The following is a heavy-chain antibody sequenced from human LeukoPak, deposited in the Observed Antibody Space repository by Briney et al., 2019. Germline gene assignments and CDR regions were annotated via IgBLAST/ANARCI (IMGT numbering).Heavy chain of an antibody. V-gene: IGHV3-30-3*01. Sequence: PGGSLRLSCAASGFTFSSYAMHLVRQAPGKGLEWVAVISYDGSNKYYADSVKGRFTISRDNSKNTLYLQMNSLRAEDTAVYYCARGAVTTFSTNSFDFWGQGTLVTVSS. CDR1: GFTFSSYA. CDR2: ISYDGSNK. D-gene: IGHD4-17*01. CDR3: ARGAVTTFSTNSFDF. J-gene: IGHJ4*02.